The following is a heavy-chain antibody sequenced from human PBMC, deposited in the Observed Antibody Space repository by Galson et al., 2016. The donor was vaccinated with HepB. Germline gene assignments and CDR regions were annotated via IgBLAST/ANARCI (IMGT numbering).Heavy chain of an antibody. J-gene: IGHJ4*02. CDR3: ARDPYVWGRYYFDY. CDR1: GFTFRSYW. Sequence: SLRLSCAASGFTFRSYWMTWVRQVPGKGLEWVANIKQDGSEKYYVDSVKGRFTISRDNAKNSLYLQMNSLRDEDTAVYYCARDPYVWGRYYFDYWGQGTLVTVSS. D-gene: IGHD3-16*01. V-gene: IGHV3-7*01. CDR2: IKQDGSEK.